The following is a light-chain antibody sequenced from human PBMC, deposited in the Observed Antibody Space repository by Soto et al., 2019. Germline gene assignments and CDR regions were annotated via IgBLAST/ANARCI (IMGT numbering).Light chain of an antibody. Sequence: IVLTESAVPLSLSPGERATLSCRTSQSVSNTYVAWYQQKPGQAPRLLIYDTSSRVTGIPDRFSGSGSGTDFTLTISRLEPEDFAVFYCQQYGTSEIIFGQGTRLEIK. CDR1: QSVSNTY. J-gene: IGKJ5*01. CDR2: DTS. CDR3: QQYGTSEII. V-gene: IGKV3-20*01.